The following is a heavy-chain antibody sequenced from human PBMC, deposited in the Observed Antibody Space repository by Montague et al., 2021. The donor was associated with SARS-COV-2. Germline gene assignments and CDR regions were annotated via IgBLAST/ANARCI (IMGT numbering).Heavy chain of an antibody. CDR2: IYYTGNT. CDR1: GGSITNNIDY. Sequence: ETLSLTCTVSGGSITNNIDYWAWIRQPPGKGLEWIGSIYYTGNTYYNPSLKSRVTISVVTSKNHFTLKLSPVTAAETAVYYCARLKRYFDSSGSPSAFDFWGQGTKVTVSS. J-gene: IGHJ3*01. D-gene: IGHD3-22*01. CDR3: ARLKRYFDSSGSPSAFDF. V-gene: IGHV4-39*02.